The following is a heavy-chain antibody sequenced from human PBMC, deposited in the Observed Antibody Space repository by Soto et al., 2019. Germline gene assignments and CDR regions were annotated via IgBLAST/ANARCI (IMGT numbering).Heavy chain of an antibody. J-gene: IGHJ5*02. Sequence: QVQLVQSGAEVKKPGSSVKVSCKASGGTFSSYAISWVRQAPGQGLEWMGGIIPIFGTANYAQKFQGRVTITADKSTNTAYMELSSLRSEATAVYYCARDQANYYDSSGYYGAWGQGTLVTVSS. V-gene: IGHV1-69*06. CDR1: GGTFSSYA. CDR2: IIPIFGTA. CDR3: ARDQANYYDSSGYYGA. D-gene: IGHD3-22*01.